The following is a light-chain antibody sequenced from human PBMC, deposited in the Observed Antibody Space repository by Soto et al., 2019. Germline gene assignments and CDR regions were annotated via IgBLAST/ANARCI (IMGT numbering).Light chain of an antibody. CDR1: SSDLGGYNY. J-gene: IGLJ3*02. Sequence: QSALTQPASVSGSPGQSITISCTGTSSDLGGYNYVSWYQQHPGKAPKLMLYEVDNRPSGVSIRFSGSKSGYTASLTISGLQAEDEADYYCTSYTTSSTLVFGGGTKLTVL. CDR3: TSYTTSSTLV. CDR2: EVD. V-gene: IGLV2-14*01.